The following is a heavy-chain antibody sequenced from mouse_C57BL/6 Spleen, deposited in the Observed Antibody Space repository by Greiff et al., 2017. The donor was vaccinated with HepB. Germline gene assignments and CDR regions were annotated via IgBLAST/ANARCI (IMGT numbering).Heavy chain of an antibody. CDR2: IDPENGDT. D-gene: IGHD1-1*01. V-gene: IGHV14-4*01. J-gene: IGHJ2*01. Sequence: VQLQQSGAELVRPGASVKLSCTASGFNIKDDYMHWVKQRPEQGLEWIGWIDPENGDTEYASKFQGKATITADTSSNTAYLQLSSLTSEDTAVYYCTTFPITTVVATGDFDYWGQGTTLTVSS. CDR1: GFNIKDDY. CDR3: TTFPITTVVATGDFDY.